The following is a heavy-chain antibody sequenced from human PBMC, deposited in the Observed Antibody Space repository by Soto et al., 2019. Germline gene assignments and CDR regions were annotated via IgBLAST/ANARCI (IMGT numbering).Heavy chain of an antibody. CDR2: IYYSGST. J-gene: IGHJ4*02. Sequence: PSETLSLTCTVSGGSISSGDYYWSWIRQPPGKGLEWIGYIYYSGSTYYNPSLKSRVTISVDTSKNQFSLKLSSVTAADTAVYYCARVIGGWYEHDYWGQGTLVTVSS. D-gene: IGHD6-19*01. CDR3: ARVIGGWYEHDY. V-gene: IGHV4-30-4*02. CDR1: GGSISSGDYY.